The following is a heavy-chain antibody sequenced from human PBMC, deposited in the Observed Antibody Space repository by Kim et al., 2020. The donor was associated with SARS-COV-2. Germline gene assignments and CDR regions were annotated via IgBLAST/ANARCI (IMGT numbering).Heavy chain of an antibody. V-gene: IGHV3-15*01. CDR2: GTI. J-gene: IGHJ4*02. Sequence: GTIDYAAPVKGRFTISRDDSKNTLYLQMNSLKTEDTAVYYCTTERAGSLDNWGQGTLVTVSS. D-gene: IGHD6-19*01. CDR3: TTERAGSLDN.